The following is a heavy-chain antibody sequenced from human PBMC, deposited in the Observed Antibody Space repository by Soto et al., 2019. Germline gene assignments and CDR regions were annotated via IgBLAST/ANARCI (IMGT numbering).Heavy chain of an antibody. D-gene: IGHD7-27*01. J-gene: IGHJ4*02. Sequence: QVQLVQSGAEVKKPGASVKVSCKASGYTFTSYDINWVRQATGQGLEWMGWMNPHSDSTGYVQKLQGRVTMTRDTSVSTAYLELSSLTSEDTAVYYCTRGRGGTGVDFDYWGQGTPVTVSS. V-gene: IGHV1-8*01. CDR2: MNPHSDST. CDR3: TRGRGGTGVDFDY. CDR1: GYTFTSYD.